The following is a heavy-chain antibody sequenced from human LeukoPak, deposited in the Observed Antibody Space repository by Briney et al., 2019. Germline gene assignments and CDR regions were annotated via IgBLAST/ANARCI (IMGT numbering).Heavy chain of an antibody. D-gene: IGHD2-2*01. CDR1: GGTFSSYA. Sequence: PEASVQVSCKASGGTFSSYAISWVRQAPGQGLEWMGGILPIFGTANYAQKFQGRVTITTDESTSTAYMELSSLRSEDTAVYYCARHQLLANYYYYYMDVWGKGTTVTVSS. CDR2: ILPIFGTA. V-gene: IGHV1-69*05. J-gene: IGHJ6*03. CDR3: ARHQLLANYYYYYMDV.